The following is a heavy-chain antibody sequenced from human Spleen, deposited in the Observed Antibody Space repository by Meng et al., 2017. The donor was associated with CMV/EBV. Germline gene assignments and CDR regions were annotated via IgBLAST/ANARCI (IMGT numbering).Heavy chain of an antibody. V-gene: IGHV3-21*01. Sequence: GESLKISCAASGFTFSSYSMNWVRQAPGKGLEWVSSISSSSSYIYYADSVKGRFTISRDNAKNSLYLQMNSLRAEDTAVYYCARERSGYFDYWGQGTLVTVSS. J-gene: IGHJ4*02. CDR3: ARERSGYFDY. CDR2: ISSSSSYI. CDR1: GFTFSSYS. D-gene: IGHD2-15*01.